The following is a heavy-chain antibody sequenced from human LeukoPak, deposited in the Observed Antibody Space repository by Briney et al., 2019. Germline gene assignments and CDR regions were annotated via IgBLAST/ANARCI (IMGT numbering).Heavy chain of an antibody. Sequence: GGSLRLSCAASGFTFSSYSMNWVRQAPGKGLEWVSSISSSSSYIYYADSVKGRFTISRDNAKNSLYLQMNSLRAEDTAVYYCANSPYSGSSSYFDYWGQGTLVTVSS. CDR2: ISSSSSYI. D-gene: IGHD1-26*01. V-gene: IGHV3-21*04. CDR1: GFTFSSYS. CDR3: ANSPYSGSSSYFDY. J-gene: IGHJ4*02.